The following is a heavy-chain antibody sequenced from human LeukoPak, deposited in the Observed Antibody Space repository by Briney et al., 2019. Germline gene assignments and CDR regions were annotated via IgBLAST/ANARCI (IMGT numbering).Heavy chain of an antibody. J-gene: IGHJ4*02. CDR2: ITPRFKTT. Sequence: AASVKVSCKASGRSSSTYGMNWVRQAPGQGLEWMGGITPRFKTTKYAQKFHGRVTITTGESTATAYMELRSLRSEDTAVYYCVNTAMSDFGFDYWGQGTLVTVSS. CDR1: GRSSSTYG. CDR3: VNTAMSDFGFDY. D-gene: IGHD4-17*01. V-gene: IGHV1-69*05.